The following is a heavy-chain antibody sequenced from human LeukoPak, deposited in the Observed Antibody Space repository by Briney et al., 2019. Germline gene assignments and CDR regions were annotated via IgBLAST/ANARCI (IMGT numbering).Heavy chain of an antibody. D-gene: IGHD3-22*01. Sequence: ASVKVSCKASGYTFTSYGISWVRQAPGQGLEWMGWISTYNGYTNFALKLQGRVTLTTDTATSTAYMELRSLRSDDTAVYYCASKGDYLDRSGYYYGDVFNLWAKGTMVTVSS. V-gene: IGHV1-18*01. CDR3: ASKGDYLDRSGYYYGDVFNL. CDR2: ISTYNGYT. J-gene: IGHJ3*01. CDR1: GYTFTSYG.